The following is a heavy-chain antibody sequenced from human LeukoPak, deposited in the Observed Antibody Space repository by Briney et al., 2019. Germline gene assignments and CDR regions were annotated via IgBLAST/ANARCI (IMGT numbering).Heavy chain of an antibody. Sequence: QSGGSLRLSCAASGFTFSSYGMHWVRQAPGKGLEWVAVISYDGSNKYYADSVKGRFTISRDNSKNTLYLQMSSLRTEDTAVYYCARDPATYSSGRWGGFDYWGQGTLVTVSS. CDR2: ISYDGSNK. J-gene: IGHJ4*02. D-gene: IGHD6-19*01. V-gene: IGHV3-30*03. CDR1: GFTFSSYG. CDR3: ARDPATYSSGRWGGFDY.